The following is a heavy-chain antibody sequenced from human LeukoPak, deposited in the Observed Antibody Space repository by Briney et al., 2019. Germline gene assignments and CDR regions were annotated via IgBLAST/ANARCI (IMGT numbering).Heavy chain of an antibody. J-gene: IGHJ4*02. D-gene: IGHD2-15*01. V-gene: IGHV4-59*12. CDR1: GGSISSYY. CDR3: ARGSPPHFDY. CDR2: IYHSGST. Sequence: PSETLSLTCTVSGGSISSYYWTWIRQPPWKGLEWIGEIYHSGSTNYNPSLKSRVTISVDKSKNQFSLKLSSVTAADTAVYYCARGSPPHFDYWGQGTLVTVSS.